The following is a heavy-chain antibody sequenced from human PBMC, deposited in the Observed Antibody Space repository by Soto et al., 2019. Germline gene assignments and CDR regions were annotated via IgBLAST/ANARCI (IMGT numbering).Heavy chain of an antibody. CDR2: TYYRSKWYN. Sequence: SQTLSLTCAISGDSVSSNSAAWNWIRQSPSRGLEWLGRTYYRSKWYNDYAVSVKSRITINPDTSKNQFSLQLNSVTPEDTAVYYCARGTLALQLWSRTYYYYGMDVWGQGTTVTVSS. CDR3: ARGTLALQLWSRTYYYYGMDV. V-gene: IGHV6-1*01. D-gene: IGHD5-18*01. CDR1: GDSVSSNSAA. J-gene: IGHJ6*02.